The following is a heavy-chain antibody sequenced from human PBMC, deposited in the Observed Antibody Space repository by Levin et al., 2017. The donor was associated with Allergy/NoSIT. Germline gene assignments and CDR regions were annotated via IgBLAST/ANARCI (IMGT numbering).Heavy chain of an antibody. CDR2: IKSKTDGGTT. D-gene: IGHD2-15*01. CDR1: GFTFSNAW. J-gene: IGHJ6*03. Sequence: GGSLRLSCAASGFTFSNAWMSWVRQAPGKGLEWVGRIKSKTDGGTTDYAAPVKGRFTISRDDSKNTLYLQMNSLKTEDTAVYYCTTSLPHCSGGSCDVSGYYYYYMDVWGKGTTVTVSS. CDR3: TTSLPHCSGGSCDVSGYYYYYMDV. V-gene: IGHV3-15*01.